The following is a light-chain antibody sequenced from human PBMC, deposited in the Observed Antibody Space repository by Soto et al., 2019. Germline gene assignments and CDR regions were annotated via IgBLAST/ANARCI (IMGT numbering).Light chain of an antibody. J-gene: IGKJ3*01. CDR2: DAF. CDR1: QRVRSY. CDR3: QQRGNWPQT. V-gene: IGKV3-11*01. Sequence: PGERATLSCRASQRVRSYLAWYQQKPGQTPRLLIYDAFNRATGIPARFSGSGSGTDFTLTISSLEPEDFAVYYCQQRGNWPQTFGPGTKVDI.